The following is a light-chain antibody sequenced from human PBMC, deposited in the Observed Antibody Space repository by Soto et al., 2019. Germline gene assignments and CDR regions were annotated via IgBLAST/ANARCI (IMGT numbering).Light chain of an antibody. J-gene: IGKJ5*01. Sequence: DIQMTQSPSSLSAAVGDRVTITCRTSQSISSYLNWYQQKPGKAPKLLIYAASSLKSGVPARCSGSGSGTEFTLTISSLQPEEFATYYCQQSYSTPPITFGPGTRLEMK. CDR2: AAS. CDR3: QQSYSTPPIT. V-gene: IGKV1-39*01. CDR1: QSISSY.